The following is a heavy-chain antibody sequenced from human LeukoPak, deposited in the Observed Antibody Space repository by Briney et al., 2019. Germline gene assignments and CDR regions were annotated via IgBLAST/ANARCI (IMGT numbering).Heavy chain of an antibody. J-gene: IGHJ4*02. D-gene: IGHD3-10*01. CDR2: IDWDDDK. CDR1: GFSLSTSGMC. CDR3: ARNTLVRGVPYFDY. Sequence: SGPALVKPTQTLTLTCTFSGFSLSTSGMCVSWIRQPPGKALEWLARIDWDDDKYYSTSLKTRLTISKDTSKNQVVLTVTNMDPVDTATYYCARNTLVRGVPYFDYWGQGTLVTVSS. V-gene: IGHV2-70*11.